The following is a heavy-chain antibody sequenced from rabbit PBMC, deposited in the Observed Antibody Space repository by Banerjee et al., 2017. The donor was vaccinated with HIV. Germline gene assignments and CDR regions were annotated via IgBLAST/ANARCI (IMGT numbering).Heavy chain of an antibody. CDR1: GFSFSSRYY. CDR2: IYTGSGST. J-gene: IGHJ4*01. CDR3: AREQYAGYAGYYST. V-gene: IGHV1S40*01. D-gene: IGHD7-1*01. Sequence: QSLEESGGGLVQPEGSPTLTCTTSGFSFSSRYYMCWVRQAPGKGLEWIGCIYTGSGSTYYATWAKGRFTISKTSSTTVTLQMTSLTAADTATYFCAREQYAGYAGYYSTWGPGTLVTVS.